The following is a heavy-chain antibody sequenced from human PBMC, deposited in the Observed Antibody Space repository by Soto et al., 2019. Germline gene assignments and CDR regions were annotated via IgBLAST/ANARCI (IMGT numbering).Heavy chain of an antibody. Sequence: EVQLVESGGGLVQPGGSLRLSCAASGFTFSSHCMHGVRQAPGKGLVWVARIKSDGSGTVYADSVKGRFTISRDNAKNALYLQMNSLRAEDTAVYYCAREWTRTGWTLDYWGQGTLVTVSS. CDR1: GFTFSSHC. D-gene: IGHD2-15*01. CDR2: IKSDGSGT. J-gene: IGHJ4*02. CDR3: AREWTRTGWTLDY. V-gene: IGHV3-74*03.